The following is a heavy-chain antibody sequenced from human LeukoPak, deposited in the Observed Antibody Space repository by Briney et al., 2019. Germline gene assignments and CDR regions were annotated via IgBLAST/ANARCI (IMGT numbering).Heavy chain of an antibody. V-gene: IGHV4-59*02. CDR2: IYYSGST. Sequence: SETLSLTCTVSGGSVSSYYWSWIRQPPGKGLEWIGYIYYSGSTNYNPSLKSRVTISVDTSKNQFSLKLSSVTAADTAVYYCARGPKTNSGNDFDYWGQGTLVTVSS. D-gene: IGHD5-12*01. J-gene: IGHJ4*02. CDR1: GGSVSSYY. CDR3: ARGPKTNSGNDFDY.